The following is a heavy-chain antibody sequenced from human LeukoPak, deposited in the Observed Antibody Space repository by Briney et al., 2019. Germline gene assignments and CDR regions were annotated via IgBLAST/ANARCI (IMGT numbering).Heavy chain of an antibody. D-gene: IGHD4-17*01. J-gene: IGHJ6*03. V-gene: IGHV5-51*01. Sequence: GESLKISCKGSGYSFTSYWIGWVRQMPGKGLEWMGIIYPGDSDTRYSPSFQGQVTISADKSISTAYLQWSSLKASDTAMYYCPRLYGDDYYYYYMDVWGKGTTVTVSS. CDR2: IYPGDSDT. CDR3: PRLYGDDYYYYYMDV. CDR1: GYSFTSYW.